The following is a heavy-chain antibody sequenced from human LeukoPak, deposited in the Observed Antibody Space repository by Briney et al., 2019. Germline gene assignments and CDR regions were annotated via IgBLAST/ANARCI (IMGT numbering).Heavy chain of an antibody. CDR2: IYYSGST. D-gene: IGHD4-17*01. Sequence: SETLSLTCTVSGGSISSGGYYWSWIRQLPGKGLEWIGYIYYSGSTYYNPSLQSRVTISVDTSQNRFSLKLSSVTAADTAVYYCARDRHGVGWFDPWGQGTLVTVSS. V-gene: IGHV4-31*03. CDR3: ARDRHGVGWFDP. J-gene: IGHJ5*02. CDR1: GGSISSGGYY.